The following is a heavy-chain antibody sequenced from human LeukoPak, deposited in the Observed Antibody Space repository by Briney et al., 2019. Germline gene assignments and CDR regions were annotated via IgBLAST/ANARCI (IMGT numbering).Heavy chain of an antibody. CDR1: GFTFSRYS. CDR3: SSGPRIRTIGTRAFVI. V-gene: IGHV3-48*01. CDR2: ISSSTSNI. Sequence: GGSLRPSCEGSGFTFSRYSMSWVRQAPGKGLEWLSYISSSTSNIYFADSVKGRFSISRDNAKNSVYLQMNSLRADATAVYYCSSGPRIRTIGTRAFVIWGQRTMVSASS. D-gene: IGHD5-24*01. J-gene: IGHJ3*02.